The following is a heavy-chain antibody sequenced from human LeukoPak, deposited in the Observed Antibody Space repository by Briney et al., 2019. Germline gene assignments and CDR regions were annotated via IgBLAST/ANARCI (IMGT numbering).Heavy chain of an antibody. J-gene: IGHJ4*02. V-gene: IGHV1-2*02. CDR2: IDPNSGGT. CDR1: GYTFTGYF. CDR3: ARVRVTGSYGLDLGH. D-gene: IGHD1-26*01. Sequence: GASVKVSCKASGYTFTGYFMHWVRQAPGQGLEWMGWIDPNSGGTSYGFQDRVTMTRDTSINTAYMELSGLTSDDTAVYFCARVRVTGSYGLDLGHWGQGTLVTVSS.